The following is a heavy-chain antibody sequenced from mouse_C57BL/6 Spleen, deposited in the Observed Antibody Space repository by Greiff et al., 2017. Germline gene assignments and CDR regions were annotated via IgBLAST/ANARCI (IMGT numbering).Heavy chain of an antibody. D-gene: IGHD2-2*01. CDR1: GYTFTSYW. CDR3: AGGGYDEAWFAY. Sequence: QVQLQQPGAELVKPGASVKLSCKASGYTFTSYWMPWVKQRPGQGLEWIGMIHPNSGSTNYNEKFKSKATLTVDKSSSTAYMQLSSLTSEDSAVYYCAGGGYDEAWFAYWGQGTLVTVSA. J-gene: IGHJ3*01. CDR2: IHPNSGST. V-gene: IGHV1-64*01.